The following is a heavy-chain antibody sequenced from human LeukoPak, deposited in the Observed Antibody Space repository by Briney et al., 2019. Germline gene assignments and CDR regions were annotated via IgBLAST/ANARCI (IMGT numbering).Heavy chain of an antibody. CDR3: ARDGYLGRWAFDI. J-gene: IGHJ3*02. D-gene: IGHD5-18*01. V-gene: IGHV4-4*02. CDR2: IYHSGST. Sequence: SETLSLTCAVSGGSISSSNWWSWVRQPPGKGLEWIGEIYHSGSTNYNPSLKSRVTISVDKSKNQFSLKLSSVTAADAAVYYCARDGYLGRWAFDIWGQGTMVTVSS. CDR1: GGSISSSNW.